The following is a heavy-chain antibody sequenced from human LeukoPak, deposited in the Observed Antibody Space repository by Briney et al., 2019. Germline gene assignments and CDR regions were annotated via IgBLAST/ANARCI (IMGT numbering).Heavy chain of an antibody. Sequence: SETLSLTCAVYGGSFSGYYWSWIRQPPGKGLEWIGEINHSGSTNNNPSLKSRLNISVDTSKNEFSLRLTSVTAADTAVYYCARHTVTTPHFDYWGQGTLVTVSS. CDR3: ARHTVTTPHFDY. CDR1: GGSFSGYY. V-gene: IGHV4-34*01. D-gene: IGHD4-17*01. CDR2: INHSGST. J-gene: IGHJ4*02.